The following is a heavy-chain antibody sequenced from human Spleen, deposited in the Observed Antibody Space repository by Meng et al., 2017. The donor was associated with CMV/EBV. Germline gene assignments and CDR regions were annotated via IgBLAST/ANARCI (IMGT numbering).Heavy chain of an antibody. CDR2: INPNSGDT. V-gene: IGHV1-2*02. CDR3: AREPVSGDSPY. J-gene: IGHJ4*02. CDR1: GYTFTGYY. D-gene: IGHD1-26*01. Sequence: ASVKVSCKASGYTFTGYYMHWVRQAPGQGLEWMGWINPNSGDTNYAQKFQGRVTMTTDTSTSTAYMELRGLKSDDSAMYYCAREPVSGDSPYWGQGTLVTVSS.